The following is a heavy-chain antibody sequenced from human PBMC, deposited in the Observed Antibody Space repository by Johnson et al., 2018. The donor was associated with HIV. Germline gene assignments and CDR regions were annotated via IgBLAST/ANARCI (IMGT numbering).Heavy chain of an antibody. CDR1: GFTFSTYG. J-gene: IGHJ3*02. CDR3: AKERGYSYGRGAFDI. V-gene: IGHV3-33*06. D-gene: IGHD5-18*01. CDR2: MWYDGSNK. Sequence: QVQLVESGGGLVQPGRSLRLSCAASGFTFSTYGMHWVRQAPGKGLEWVAVMWYDGSNKYYADSVKGRFTISRDNSKNTLYLQMNSLRAEDTAVYYCAKERGYSYGRGAFDIWGQGTMVTVSS.